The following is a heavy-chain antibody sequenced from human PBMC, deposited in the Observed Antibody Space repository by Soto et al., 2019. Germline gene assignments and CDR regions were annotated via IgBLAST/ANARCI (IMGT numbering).Heavy chain of an antibody. CDR3: ARMGELELPNYFDY. Sequence: PSETLSLTCTVSGGSINNHYWGWIRQPPGKGLEWIGSIYYSWSTFYNPSLKSLVTISVDTSKNQFSLKLSSVTAADTAVYYCARMGELELPNYFDYWGQGTLVTVSS. V-gene: IGHV4-39*01. CDR1: GGSINNHY. D-gene: IGHD1-7*01. J-gene: IGHJ4*02. CDR2: IYYSWST.